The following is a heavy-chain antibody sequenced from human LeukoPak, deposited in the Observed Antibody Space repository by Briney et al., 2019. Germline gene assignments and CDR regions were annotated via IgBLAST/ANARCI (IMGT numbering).Heavy chain of an antibody. D-gene: IGHD4-11*01. CDR3: ARDTHDYSNDDY. CDR1: GFTFSSYG. V-gene: IGHV3-33*08. J-gene: IGHJ4*02. CDR2: IWYDGSNK. Sequence: GGSPRLSCAASGFTFSSYGMHWVRQAPGKGLEWVAVIWYDGSNKYYADSVKGRFTISRDNSKNTLYLQMNSLRAEDTAVYYCARDTHDYSNDDYWGQGTLVTVSS.